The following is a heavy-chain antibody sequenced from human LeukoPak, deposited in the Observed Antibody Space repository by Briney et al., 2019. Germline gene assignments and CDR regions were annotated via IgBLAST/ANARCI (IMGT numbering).Heavy chain of an antibody. CDR3: ARQKSLLYSSGWYQGFDY. Sequence: PSETLSLTCTVSGGSISSYYWSWTRQPPGKGLEWIGYIYYSGSTNYNPSLKSRVTISVDTSKNQFSLKLSSVTAADTAVYYCARQKSLLYSSGWYQGFDYWGQGTLVTVSS. J-gene: IGHJ4*02. D-gene: IGHD6-19*01. V-gene: IGHV4-59*08. CDR2: IYYSGST. CDR1: GGSISSYY.